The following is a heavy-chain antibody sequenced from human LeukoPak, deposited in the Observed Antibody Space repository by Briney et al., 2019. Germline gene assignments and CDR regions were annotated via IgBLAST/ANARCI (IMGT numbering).Heavy chain of an antibody. D-gene: IGHD2-21*01. Sequence: PGGSLRLSCAASGFTFSSYAMSWVRQAPGKGLEWVSAISGSGGSTYYADSVKGRFTISRDNSKNTLYLQMNSLRAEDTAVYYCAKRPGVNLHYYYMDVWGKGTTVTVSS. CDR2: ISGSGGST. J-gene: IGHJ6*03. V-gene: IGHV3-23*01. CDR1: GFTFSSYA. CDR3: AKRPGVNLHYYYMDV.